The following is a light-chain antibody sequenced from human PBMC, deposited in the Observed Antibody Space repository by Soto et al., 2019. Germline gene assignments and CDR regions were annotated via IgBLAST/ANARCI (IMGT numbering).Light chain of an antibody. Sequence: DIVMTQSPDSLAVSLGERATITCRSSQSVLVSTTNKTYVAWYQHRTGRPPRLILYWASTRESGVPDRFTVGESGTDFTLTIDNLQAEDVAVYYWQQYFITPFTYGGATRCIS. V-gene: IGKV4-1*01. CDR3: QQYFITPFT. J-gene: IGKJ4*01. CDR1: QSVLVSTTNKTY. CDR2: WAS.